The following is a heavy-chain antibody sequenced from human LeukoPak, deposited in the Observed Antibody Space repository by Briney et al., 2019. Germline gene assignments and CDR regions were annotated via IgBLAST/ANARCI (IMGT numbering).Heavy chain of an antibody. V-gene: IGHV3-23*01. J-gene: IGHJ4*02. CDR2: ISGSRT. Sequence: PGGSLRLSCAASGFTFSSYAMSWVRQAPGKGLEWVSAISGSRTYYADSVKGRFTISRDNPKNTLSLQMNSLRAEDTAVYYCAKVFRKDGDFHLFDYWGQGTLVTVSS. CDR3: AKVFRKDGDFHLFDY. CDR1: GFTFSSYA. D-gene: IGHD4-17*01.